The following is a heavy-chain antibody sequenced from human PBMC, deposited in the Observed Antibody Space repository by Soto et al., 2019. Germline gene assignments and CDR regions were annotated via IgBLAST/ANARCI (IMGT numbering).Heavy chain of an antibody. J-gene: IGHJ4*02. CDR3: AALDSNISLDY. CDR1: GGSFSGYY. Sequence: SETLSLTCAVYGGSFSGYYWSWIRQPPGKGLEWIGEINHSGSTNYNPSLKSRVTISVDTSKNQFSLKLSSVTAADTAVYYCAALDSNISLDYWGQGTLVTVSS. V-gene: IGHV4-34*01. CDR2: INHSGST. D-gene: IGHD4-4*01.